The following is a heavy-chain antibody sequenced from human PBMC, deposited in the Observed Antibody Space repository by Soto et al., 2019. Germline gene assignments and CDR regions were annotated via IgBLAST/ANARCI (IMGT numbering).Heavy chain of an antibody. D-gene: IGHD1-26*01. CDR3: TRGYSGIDIYAFDI. CDR1: GFTFSDHY. V-gene: IGHV3-72*01. J-gene: IGHJ3*02. CDR2: SGNRANRDTI. Sequence: EVRLVESGGGLVQPGGSLRLSCAASGFTFSDHYMDWVRQAPGKGLEWVGRSGNRANRDTIEYGSSVKGRFTISRDDSKSSMYLQINSLKTEDTAVYYCTRGYSGIDIYAFDIWGQGTLVTVSS.